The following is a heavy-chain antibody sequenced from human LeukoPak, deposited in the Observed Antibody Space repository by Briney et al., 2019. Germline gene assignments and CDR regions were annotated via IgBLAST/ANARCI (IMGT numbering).Heavy chain of an antibody. D-gene: IGHD6-13*01. V-gene: IGHV3-23*01. CDR3: AKAHIAAADYYYYYMDV. Sequence: GGSLRLSCAASGFAFSTYTMSWVRRAPGKGLEWVSAVSASGGSTNYADSVKGRFTVSRDNSQNTLYLQMNSLRAEDTALYYCAKAHIAAADYYYYYMDVWGKGATVTVSS. CDR2: VSASGGST. CDR1: GFAFSTYT. J-gene: IGHJ6*03.